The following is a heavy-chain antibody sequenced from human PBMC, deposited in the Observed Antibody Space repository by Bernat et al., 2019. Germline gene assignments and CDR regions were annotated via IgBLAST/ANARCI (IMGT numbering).Heavy chain of an antibody. CDR3: AKAGNYDFWSGSPGYYYYMDV. Sequence: GRRGEAGGGLVQPGGSLRLSCAASGFTFSSYAMSWVRQAPGKGLEWVSAISGSGGSTYYADSVKGRFTISRDNSKNTLYLQMNSRRAEDTAVYYCAKAGNYDFWSGSPGYYYYMDVWGKGTTVTVSS. CDR1: GFTFSSYA. CDR2: ISGSGGST. J-gene: IGHJ6*03. V-gene: IGHV3-23*04. D-gene: IGHD3-3*01.